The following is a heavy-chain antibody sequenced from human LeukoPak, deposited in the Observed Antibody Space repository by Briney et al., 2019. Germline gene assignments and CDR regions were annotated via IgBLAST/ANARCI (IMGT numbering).Heavy chain of an antibody. CDR3: AKDGDLDRSLFFQH. CDR2: ISWNSGSI. V-gene: IGHV3-9*01. D-gene: IGHD3-22*01. J-gene: IGHJ1*01. CDR1: GFIFDDYA. Sequence: GVSLRLSCAASGFIFDDYAMHWVRQAPAKGLEWVSGISWNSGSIGYADYVKGRFTISRDNAKNSLYLQMNSLRAEDTALYYCAKDGDLDRSLFFQHWGQGTLVTVAS.